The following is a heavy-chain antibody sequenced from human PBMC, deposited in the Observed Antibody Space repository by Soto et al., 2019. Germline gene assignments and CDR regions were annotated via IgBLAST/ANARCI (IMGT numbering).Heavy chain of an antibody. Sequence: QVQLVQSGAEVKKPGSSVKVSCKASGGTFSSYAISWVRQAPGQGLEWMGGIIPIFGTANYAQKFQGRVTIXXDXSXTTAYMELSSLRSEDTAVYYCARAPPLFQLPYYFDYWGQGTLVTVSS. CDR1: GGTFSSYA. J-gene: IGHJ4*02. D-gene: IGHD2-21*01. CDR3: ARAPPLFQLPYYFDY. V-gene: IGHV1-69*12. CDR2: IIPIFGTA.